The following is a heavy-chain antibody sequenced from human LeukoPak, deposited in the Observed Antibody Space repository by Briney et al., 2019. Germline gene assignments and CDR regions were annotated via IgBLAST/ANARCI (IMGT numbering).Heavy chain of an antibody. V-gene: IGHV3-21*06. CDR2: ISSRSTYR. CDR3: ARLGPGRDVSNSFDL. D-gene: IGHD5-24*01. CDR1: GFSFSMYD. Sequence: PGGSLSLSCVASGFSFSMYDMTWVRQAPGKGLEYVSSISSRSTYRFSADSVRGRFTISRDDAMNLLFLHMNSLRGDDTAVYYCARLGPGRDVSNSFDLWGQGTLVTVSS. J-gene: IGHJ4*02.